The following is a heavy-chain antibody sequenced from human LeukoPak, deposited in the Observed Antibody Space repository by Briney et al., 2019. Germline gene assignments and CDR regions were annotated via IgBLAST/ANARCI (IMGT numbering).Heavy chain of an antibody. CDR1: GGSISSSSYY. J-gene: IGHJ6*03. V-gene: IGHV4-39*01. Sequence: PSETLSPTCTVSGGSISSSSYYWGWIRQPPGKGLEWIGSIYYSGSTYYNPSLKSRVTISVDTSKNQFSLKLSSATAADTAVYYCARRIIETRQHYMDVWGKGTTVTVSS. D-gene: IGHD1-7*01. CDR3: ARRIIETRQHYMDV. CDR2: IYYSGST.